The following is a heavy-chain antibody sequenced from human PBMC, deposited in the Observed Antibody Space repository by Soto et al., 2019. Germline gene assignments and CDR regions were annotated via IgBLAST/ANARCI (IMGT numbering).Heavy chain of an antibody. D-gene: IGHD1-1*01. CDR1: GFSLGPYG. CDR2: FSGGSGAI. CDR3: ARWNGVGDS. V-gene: IGHV3-23*01. J-gene: IGHJ4*02. Sequence: QLLQSGGGLVQPGGSLRLSCAVSGFSLGPYGVTWVRQTPEKGLEWVTGFSGGSGAIFYADAVRGRFTISRDSSTAYLQMNNRRPEDTAVYFCARWNGVGDSWGQGSLVTVSS.